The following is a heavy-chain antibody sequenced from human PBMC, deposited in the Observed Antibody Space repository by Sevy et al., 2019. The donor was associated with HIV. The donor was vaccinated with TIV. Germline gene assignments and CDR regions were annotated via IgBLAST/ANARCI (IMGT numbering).Heavy chain of an antibody. CDR3: RNGVHF. CDR1: GFTFTTYI. J-gene: IGHJ4*02. D-gene: IGHD2-8*01. V-gene: IGHV3-64D*08. Sequence: GGSLRLSCSASGFTFTTYIMHWVRQAPGEGLEYVSAITPDGLITYYADSVKDRFTISRDNSHNTLYLQMSSLRPEDTAVYYCRNGVHFWGQGTLVTVSS. CDR2: ITPDGLIT.